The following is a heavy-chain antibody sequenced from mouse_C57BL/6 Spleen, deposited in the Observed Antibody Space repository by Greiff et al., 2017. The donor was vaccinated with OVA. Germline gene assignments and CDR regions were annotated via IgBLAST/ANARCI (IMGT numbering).Heavy chain of an antibody. J-gene: IGHJ2*01. CDR3: ARKKDHGNAFDY. CDR1: GYTFTSSG. D-gene: IGHD1-1*01. V-gene: IGHV1-81*01. Sequence: QVQLQQSGAELARPGASVKLSCKASGYTFTSSGISWVKQRTGQGLEWIGEIYPRSGNTYYNEKFKGKATLTADKSSSTAYMELRSLTSEDSAVYFCARKKDHGNAFDYWGQGTTLTVSS. CDR2: IYPRSGNT.